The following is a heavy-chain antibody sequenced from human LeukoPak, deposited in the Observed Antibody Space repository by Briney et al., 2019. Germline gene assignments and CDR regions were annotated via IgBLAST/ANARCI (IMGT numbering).Heavy chain of an antibody. V-gene: IGHV4-34*01. D-gene: IGHD6-13*01. J-gene: IGHJ5*02. Sequence: PSETLSVTCAVYGGSFSGYYWSWIRQSPGKELEWIGEINHSGRTNYNPSLKSRVTISVDTSKNQLSLKLSSVTAADTAVYYCARGRAAANITWFDPWGQGTLVTVSS. CDR2: INHSGRT. CDR1: GGSFSGYY. CDR3: ARGRAAANITWFDP.